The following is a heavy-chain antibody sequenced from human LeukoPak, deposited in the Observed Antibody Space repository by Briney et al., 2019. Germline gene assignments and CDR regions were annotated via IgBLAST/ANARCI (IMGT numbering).Heavy chain of an antibody. CDR1: GFTVSSNY. V-gene: IGHV3-66*02. D-gene: IGHD1-26*01. Sequence: GGSLRLSCAASGFTVSSNYMSWVRQAPGKGLEWASVIYGGDTTYHADSVKGRFTISRDNSKNTLYLQMNSLRAEDTAVYYCARERGSWAFDIWGQGTMVTVSS. CDR3: ARERGSWAFDI. CDR2: IYGGDTT. J-gene: IGHJ3*02.